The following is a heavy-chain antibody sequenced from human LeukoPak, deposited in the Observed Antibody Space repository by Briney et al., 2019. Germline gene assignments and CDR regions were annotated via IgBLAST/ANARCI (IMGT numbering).Heavy chain of an antibody. V-gene: IGHV4-59*01. CDR2: ICYSGST. CDR3: AKARDSNIWYPFDY. Sequence: SETLSLTCTVSGGSISSNYWNWIRLPPGRGLEWIGYICYSGSTHYNPSLKSRVAISLDTSKSQFSLKLTSVTAADTAVYYCAKARDSNIWYPFDYWGQGTLVTVSS. D-gene: IGHD6-13*01. J-gene: IGHJ4*02. CDR1: GGSISSNY.